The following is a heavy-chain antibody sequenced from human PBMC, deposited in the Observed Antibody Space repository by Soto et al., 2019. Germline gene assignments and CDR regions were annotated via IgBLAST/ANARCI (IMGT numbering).Heavy chain of an antibody. Sequence: QVQLQESGPGLVKPSQTLSLTCTVSGGSISSGGYYWSWIRQHPGKGLEWIGYIYYSGSTYYNPSRKSRVTISVDTSKNQFSLKLSSVTAADTAVYYCASAGGSRDYDILTGWVRYPDFDYWGQGTLVTVSS. CDR3: ASAGGSRDYDILTGWVRYPDFDY. V-gene: IGHV4-31*03. D-gene: IGHD3-9*01. J-gene: IGHJ4*02. CDR1: GGSISSGGYY. CDR2: IYYSGST.